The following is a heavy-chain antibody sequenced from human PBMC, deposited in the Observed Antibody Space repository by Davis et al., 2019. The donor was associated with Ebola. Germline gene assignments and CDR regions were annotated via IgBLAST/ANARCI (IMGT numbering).Heavy chain of an antibody. J-gene: IGHJ5*02. V-gene: IGHV4-34*01. CDR3: ARDRRLWFRELSP. CDR2: INHSGST. Sequence: ESLKISCAASGFTFNTFWMHWVRQVPGKGLEWIGEINHSGSTNYNPSLKSRVTISVDTSKNQFSLKLSSVTAADTAVYYCARDRRLWFRELSPWGQGTLVTVSS. CDR1: GFTFNTFW. D-gene: IGHD3-10*01.